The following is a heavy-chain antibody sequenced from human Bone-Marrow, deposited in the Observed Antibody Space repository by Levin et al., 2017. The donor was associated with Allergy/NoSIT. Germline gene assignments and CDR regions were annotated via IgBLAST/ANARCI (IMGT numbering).Heavy chain of an antibody. V-gene: IGHV3-53*01. CDR1: GFAFGRHT. CDR2: MYDAGST. Sequence: GGSLRLSCTTSGFAFGRHTMHWVRQAPGKGLQWVSEMYDAGSTFYADSVRGRFTISRDNSKNTLYLQMNSLRAEDTAVYFCARGHHTKRSGWTKDFDYWGQGTLVTVSS. CDR3: ARGHHTKRSGWTKDFDY. D-gene: IGHD6-19*01. J-gene: IGHJ4*02.